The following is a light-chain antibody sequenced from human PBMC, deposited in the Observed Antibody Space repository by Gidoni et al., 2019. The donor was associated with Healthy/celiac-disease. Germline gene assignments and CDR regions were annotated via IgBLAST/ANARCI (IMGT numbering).Light chain of an antibody. CDR1: QSVSSN. J-gene: IGKJ2*01. V-gene: IGKV3-15*01. CDR3: QQYNNWPPYT. CDR2: GAS. Sequence: EIVLTQSPATLSVPPGDRATLSCRASQSVSSNLAWYQQKPGQAPRLLIYGASTRATGIPARCSGSGSGTEFTLTISSLQSEDFAVYYCQQYNNWPPYTFGQGTKLEIK.